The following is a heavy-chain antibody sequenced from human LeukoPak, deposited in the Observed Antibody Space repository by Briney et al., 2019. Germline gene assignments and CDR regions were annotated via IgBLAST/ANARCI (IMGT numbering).Heavy chain of an antibody. CDR1: GDTFTSYY. J-gene: IGHJ3*02. V-gene: IGHV1-46*01. CDR3: ARGRHSYESSDYYYEGDAFDI. D-gene: IGHD3-22*01. Sequence: ASVKVSCKASGDTFTSYYMHWVRQAPGQGLEWMGIINPSGDSTSSAQTFQGRVTMTRDMSTSTVYMALSSLRTEDTAVYYCARGRHSYESSDYYYEGDAFDIWGQGTMVTVSS. CDR2: INPSGDST.